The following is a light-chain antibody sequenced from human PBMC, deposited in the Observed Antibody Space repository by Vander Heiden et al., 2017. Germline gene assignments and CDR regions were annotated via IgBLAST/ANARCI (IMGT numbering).Light chain of an antibody. CDR3: QLSDYTPVYT. J-gene: IGKJ2*01. Sequence: DIQLTQSPSSLAASVGNRVTITCRASQSISSYLNWYQQKPGKAPKLLIYAASNLQSGVPSRFSGSESGTEFTLTISSLQPEDVATYYCQLSDYTPVYTFGQGTRLEIK. CDR2: AAS. CDR1: QSISSY. V-gene: IGKV1-39*01.